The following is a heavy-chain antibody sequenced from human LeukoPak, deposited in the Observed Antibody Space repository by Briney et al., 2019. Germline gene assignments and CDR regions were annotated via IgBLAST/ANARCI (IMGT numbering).Heavy chain of an antibody. V-gene: IGHV1-18*01. CDR2: ISAYNGNT. CDR1: GYIFTSYG. J-gene: IGHJ5*02. Sequence: ASVKVSCKASGYIFTSYGISWVRQAPGQGVERMGWISAYNGNTNYTQKLQGRVTMTTDTFTSTAYMELRSLRSDDTAVYYCARDRIYGSGSYYRVENWFDPWGQGTLVTVSS. CDR3: ARDRIYGSGSYYRVENWFDP. D-gene: IGHD3-10*01.